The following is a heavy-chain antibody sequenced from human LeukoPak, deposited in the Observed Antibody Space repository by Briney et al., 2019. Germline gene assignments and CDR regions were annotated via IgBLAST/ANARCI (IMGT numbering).Heavy chain of an antibody. D-gene: IGHD1-26*01. Sequence: SETLSLTCTVSGGSISSYYWSWIRQPAGKGLEWIGRIYTSGSTNYNPSLKSRVTISVDTSKNQFSLKLSSVTAAGTAVYYCARDRYSGSPNFDCWGQGTLVTVSS. CDR1: GGSISSYY. J-gene: IGHJ4*02. V-gene: IGHV4-4*07. CDR2: IYTSGST. CDR3: ARDRYSGSPNFDC.